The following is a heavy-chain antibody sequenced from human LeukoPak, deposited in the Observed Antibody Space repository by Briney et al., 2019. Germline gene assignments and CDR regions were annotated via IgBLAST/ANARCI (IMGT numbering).Heavy chain of an antibody. V-gene: IGHV3-53*01. J-gene: IGHJ4*02. Sequence: GGSLRLSCAASGFTFSSYSMNWVRQAPGKGLEWVSVIYSGGSTYYADSVKGRFTISRDNSKNTLYLQMNSLRAEDTAVYYCAREPELWGQGTLVTVSS. CDR2: IYSGGST. CDR3: AREPEL. D-gene: IGHD3-10*01. CDR1: GFTFSSYS.